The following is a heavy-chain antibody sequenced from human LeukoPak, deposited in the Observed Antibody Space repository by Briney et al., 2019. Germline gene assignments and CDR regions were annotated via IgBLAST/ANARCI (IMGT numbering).Heavy chain of an antibody. J-gene: IGHJ4*02. CDR2: ISGSGGST. CDR3: ARDPSYYYDSSGYYPDY. CDR1: GFTFSSYA. Sequence: PGGSLRLSCAASGFTFSSYAMSWVRQAPGKGLEWVSAISGSGGSTYYADSVKGRFTISRDNSKNTLYLQMNSLRAEDTAVYYCARDPSYYYDSSGYYPDYWGQGTLVTVSS. D-gene: IGHD3-22*01. V-gene: IGHV3-23*01.